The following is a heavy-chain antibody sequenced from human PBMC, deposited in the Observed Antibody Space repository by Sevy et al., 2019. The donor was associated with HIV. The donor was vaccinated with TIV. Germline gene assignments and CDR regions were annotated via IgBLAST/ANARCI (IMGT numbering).Heavy chain of an antibody. CDR1: GGSISSSYY. CDR3: AKLETVYYYGMDV. V-gene: IGHV4-39*01. Sequence: SETLSLTCNVSGGSISSSYYWGWIRQPPGKGLEWIGSIYYTGSTYYKTSLKSRITVTVDRCKNQLSLRLTTVTAADTAVYYCAKLETVYYYGMDVWGQGIMVTVSS. D-gene: IGHD1-1*01. CDR2: IYYTGST. J-gene: IGHJ6*02.